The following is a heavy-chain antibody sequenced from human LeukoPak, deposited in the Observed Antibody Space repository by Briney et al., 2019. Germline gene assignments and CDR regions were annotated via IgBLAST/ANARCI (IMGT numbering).Heavy chain of an antibody. CDR1: GYTLTELS. Sequence: ASVKVSCKVSGYTLTELSMHWVRQAPGKGLEWMGGFDPEDGETIYAQKFQGRVTMTEDTSTDTAYMELSSLRSEDTAVYYCATDPTVTTSFDYWGQGTLVTVSS. CDR2: FDPEDGET. V-gene: IGHV1-24*01. J-gene: IGHJ4*02. CDR3: ATDPTVTTSFDY. D-gene: IGHD4-11*01.